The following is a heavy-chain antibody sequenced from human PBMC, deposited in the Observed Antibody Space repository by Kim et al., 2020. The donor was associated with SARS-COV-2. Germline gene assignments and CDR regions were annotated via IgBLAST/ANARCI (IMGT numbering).Heavy chain of an antibody. Sequence: GGSLRLSCAASGFTFRIYAITWVRQAPGKGLEWVSTITGSHGATYYADSVKDRCSISRDNSNDMVYLQMNNLRVEDTAVYYCAKFYDEAPDFHYYIEVWG. CDR3: AKFYDEAPDFHYYIEV. CDR1: GFTFRIYA. D-gene: IGHD3-16*01. J-gene: IGHJ6*03. V-gene: IGHV3-23*01. CDR2: ITGSHGAT.